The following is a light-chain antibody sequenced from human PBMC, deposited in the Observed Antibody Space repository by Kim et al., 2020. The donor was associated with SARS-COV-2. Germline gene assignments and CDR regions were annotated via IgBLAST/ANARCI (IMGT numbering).Light chain of an antibody. CDR2: DAS. CDR3: QQYDKWPPT. J-gene: IGKJ5*01. Sequence: SPGERAPLSCRASRSVSSSLAWSQQKPGQAPRLLISDASNRATGIPARFSGSGSATDFTLTISTLEAEDFAVYYCQQYDKWPPTFGPGTRLEIK. V-gene: IGKV3-11*01. CDR1: RSVSSS.